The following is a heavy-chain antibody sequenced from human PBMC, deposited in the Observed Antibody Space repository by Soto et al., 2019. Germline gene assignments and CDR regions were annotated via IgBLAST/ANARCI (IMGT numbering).Heavy chain of an antibody. D-gene: IGHD6-6*01. V-gene: IGHV1-69*06. CDR1: GGTFSSYA. CDR3: ARSKAARRGAPPDY. CDR2: IIPIFGTA. J-gene: IGHJ4*02. Sequence: QVQLVQSGAEVKKPGSSVKVSCKASGGTFSSYAISWVRQAPGQGLEWMGGIIPIFGTANYAQKFQGRVTIPADKSARTAYMELSSLRSEDTAVYYCARSKAARRGAPPDYWGQGTLVTVSS.